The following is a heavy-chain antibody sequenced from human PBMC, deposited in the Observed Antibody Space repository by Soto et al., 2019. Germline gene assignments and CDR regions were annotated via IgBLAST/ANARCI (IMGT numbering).Heavy chain of an antibody. V-gene: IGHV4-39*01. Sequence: QLQLQESGPGLVKPSETLSLTCTVSGGSISSSSYYWGWIRQPPGKGLEWIGSIYYSGSTYYNPSLKSRVTISVDTSKNQFSLKLSSVTAADTAVYYCARQDIVLMVYYWGQGTLVTVSS. D-gene: IGHD2-8*01. CDR3: ARQDIVLMVYY. J-gene: IGHJ4*02. CDR1: GGSISSSSYY. CDR2: IYYSGST.